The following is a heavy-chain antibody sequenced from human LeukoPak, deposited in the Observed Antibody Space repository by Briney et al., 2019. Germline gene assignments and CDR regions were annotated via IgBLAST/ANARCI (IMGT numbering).Heavy chain of an antibody. J-gene: IGHJ3*01. CDR1: GFTFDDYA. CDR2: IRWNSGSI. CDR3: AKDILSDYDILTGYYNVGAFDL. Sequence: PGGSLRLSCAASGFTFDDYAMHWVRQAPGKGLGWVSGIRWNSGSIGYAESVKGRFTISRDNAKNSLYLQMTSLRADDTALYYCAKDILSDYDILTGYYNVGAFDLWGQGTMVTVSS. V-gene: IGHV3-9*01. D-gene: IGHD3-9*01.